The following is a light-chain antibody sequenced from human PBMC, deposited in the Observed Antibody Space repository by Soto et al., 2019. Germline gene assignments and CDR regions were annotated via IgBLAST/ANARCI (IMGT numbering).Light chain of an antibody. J-gene: IGKJ2*01. Sequence: EIVLTQSPCTLSLSPGERVTLSCRASQSVSSSYLAWYQQKPGQAPSLLIYGAASRSTGIPDRFSGSGSGTDFTLTISRLEPEDFAVYYCQQYDSSPYTFGQGTKLEIK. CDR2: GAA. CDR3: QQYDSSPYT. CDR1: QSVSSSY. V-gene: IGKV3-20*01.